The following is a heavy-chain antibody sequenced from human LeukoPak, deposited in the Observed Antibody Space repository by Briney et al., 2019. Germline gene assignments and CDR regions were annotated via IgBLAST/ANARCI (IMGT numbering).Heavy chain of an antibody. D-gene: IGHD2-8*01. CDR2: ISDSGGTT. CDR3: AKDRGYCTNGVCFYYFDY. Sequence: GGSLRLSCAASGFTFSSYAMTWVRQAPGKGLAWVSAISDSGGTTYYADSVKGRSTISRDNSKSTLYLQMDSLRAEDTAVYYCAKDRGYCTNGVCFYYFDYWGQGTLVTVSS. J-gene: IGHJ4*02. CDR1: GFTFSSYA. V-gene: IGHV3-23*01.